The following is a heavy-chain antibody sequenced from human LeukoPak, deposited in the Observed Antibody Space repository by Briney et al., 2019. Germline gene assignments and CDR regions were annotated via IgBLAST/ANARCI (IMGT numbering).Heavy chain of an antibody. CDR1: GFTFSSYA. Sequence: GGSLRLSCAASGFTFSSYAMHWVRQAPGKGLEWVAVISYDGSNKYYADSVKGRFTISRDNAKNSLYLQVNSLRAEDTAVYYCTRDPRRLDYWGQGTLVTVSS. V-gene: IGHV3-30*04. CDR3: TRDPRRLDY. CDR2: ISYDGSNK. J-gene: IGHJ4*02.